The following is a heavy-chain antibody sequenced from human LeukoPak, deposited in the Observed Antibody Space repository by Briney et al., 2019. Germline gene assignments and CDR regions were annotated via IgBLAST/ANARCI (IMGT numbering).Heavy chain of an antibody. V-gene: IGHV3-74*01. D-gene: IGHD2-2*01. Sequence: GGSPRLSCAASGFTFSSYWMHWVRQAPGKGLVWVSRINSDGSSTSYADSVKGRFTISRDNAKNTLYLQMNSLRAEDTAVYYCASETYIVVVPAATFDYWGQGTLVTVSS. CDR1: GFTFSSYW. CDR2: INSDGSST. J-gene: IGHJ4*02. CDR3: ASETYIVVVPAATFDY.